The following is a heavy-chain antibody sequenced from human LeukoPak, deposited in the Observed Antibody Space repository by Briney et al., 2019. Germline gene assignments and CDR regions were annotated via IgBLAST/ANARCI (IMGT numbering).Heavy chain of an antibody. CDR1: GFTFSSYA. D-gene: IGHD7-27*01. V-gene: IGHV3-23*01. J-gene: IGHJ3*01. CDR2: ITDSGDTT. Sequence: GGSLRLSCAASGFTFSSYAMRWVRQAPGKGLEWVSSITDSGDTTYYADSVMGRFTISRDNAKESLYLQMNSLRDEDTAVYYCAREDDSWGPNNLDLWGQGTMVTVSS. CDR3: AREDDSWGPNNLDL.